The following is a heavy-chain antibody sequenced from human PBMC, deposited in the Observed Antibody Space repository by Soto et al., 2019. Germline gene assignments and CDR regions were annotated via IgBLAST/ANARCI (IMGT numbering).Heavy chain of an antibody. J-gene: IGHJ6*02. D-gene: IGHD1-26*01. Sequence: ASVKVSCKASGYTFTSYGISWVRQAPGQGLEWMGWISAYNGNTNYAQKLQGRVTMTTDTSTSTAYMELRSLRSDDTAVYYCARIDFRSGSYYRYGMDVWGQGTTVTV. CDR1: GYTFTSYG. CDR3: ARIDFRSGSYYRYGMDV. V-gene: IGHV1-18*01. CDR2: ISAYNGNT.